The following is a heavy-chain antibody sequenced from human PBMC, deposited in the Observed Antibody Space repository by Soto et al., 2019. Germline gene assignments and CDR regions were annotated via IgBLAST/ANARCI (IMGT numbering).Heavy chain of an antibody. Sequence: QEQLMESGGGVVQPGTSLRLSCAASGFTRSRPGVNWVRQAPGKGLEWVALISQDDITKYADSVKGRFIISRDISKDTVYLLMSSLRADDTAIYYCARTMAPTGLRGWRYYGMDVWGRGTTVTVSS. CDR1: GFTRSRPG. V-gene: IGHV3-30*03. J-gene: IGHJ6*02. CDR2: ISQDDITK. D-gene: IGHD1-1*01. CDR3: ARTMAPTGLRGWRYYGMDV.